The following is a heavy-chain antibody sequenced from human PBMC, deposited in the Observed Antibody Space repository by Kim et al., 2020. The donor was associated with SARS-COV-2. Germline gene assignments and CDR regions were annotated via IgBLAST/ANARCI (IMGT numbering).Heavy chain of an antibody. CDR3: ARLMGSGWERRFDP. J-gene: IGHJ5*02. V-gene: IGHV5-10-1*01. D-gene: IGHD6-19*01. Sequence: PSFQGHVTISADKSISTAYLQWSSLKASDTAMYYCARLMGSGWERRFDPWGQGTLVTVSS.